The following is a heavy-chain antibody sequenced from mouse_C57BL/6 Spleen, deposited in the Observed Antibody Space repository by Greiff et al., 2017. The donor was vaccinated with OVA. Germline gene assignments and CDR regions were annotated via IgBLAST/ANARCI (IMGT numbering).Heavy chain of an antibody. Sequence: VQLQQSGPELVKPGASVKISCKASGYTFTDYYMNWVKQSHGKSLEWIGDINPNNGGTSYNQKFKGKATLTVDKSSSTAYMELRSLTSEDSAVYYCARALRGAEGFDYWGQGTTLTVSS. CDR1: GYTFTDYY. J-gene: IGHJ2*01. V-gene: IGHV1-26*01. CDR3: ARALRGAEGFDY. CDR2: INPNNGGT.